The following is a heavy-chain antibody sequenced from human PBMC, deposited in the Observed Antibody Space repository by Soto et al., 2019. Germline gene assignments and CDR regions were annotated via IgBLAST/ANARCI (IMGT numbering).Heavy chain of an antibody. CDR3: ARGSRYCSGGSCFYFDY. V-gene: IGHV3-30*03. CDR1: GFTFSSYG. J-gene: IGHJ4*02. Sequence: QVQLVESGGGVVQPGRSLRLSCAASGFTFSSYGMHWVRQAPGKGLEWVAVISYDGSNKYYADSVKGRFTISRDNSKNTLYLQMNSLRAEDTAVYYCARGSRYCSGGSCFYFDYWGQGTLLTVSS. CDR2: ISYDGSNK. D-gene: IGHD2-15*01.